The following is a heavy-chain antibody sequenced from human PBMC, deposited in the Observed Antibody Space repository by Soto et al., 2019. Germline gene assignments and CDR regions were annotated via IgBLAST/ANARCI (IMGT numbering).Heavy chain of an antibody. V-gene: IGHV4-34*01. CDR2: INHSGST. CDR3: ARGPLRFSSSWFDP. Sequence: SETLSLTCAVYGGSFSGYYSSWIRQPPGKGLEWIGEINHSGSTNYNPSLKSRVTISVDTSKNQFSLKLSSVTAADTAVYYCARGPLRFSSSWFDPWGQGTLVTVSS. CDR1: GGSFSGYY. J-gene: IGHJ5*02. D-gene: IGHD3-16*01.